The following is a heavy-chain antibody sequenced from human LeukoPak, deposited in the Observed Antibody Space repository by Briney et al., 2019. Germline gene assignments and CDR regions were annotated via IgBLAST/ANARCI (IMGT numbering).Heavy chain of an antibody. Sequence: GGSLRLSCAASGFTFSTYFMNWVRQAPGKGLEWVSSISTMSTYTHYADSVKGRFTISRDDAKNSLYLQMNSLRAEDTAVYYCARARWAAWDLALNWFDPWGQGTLVTVSS. V-gene: IGHV3-21*01. J-gene: IGHJ5*02. CDR3: ARARWAAWDLALNWFDP. CDR1: GFTFSTYF. D-gene: IGHD1-26*01. CDR2: ISTMSTYT.